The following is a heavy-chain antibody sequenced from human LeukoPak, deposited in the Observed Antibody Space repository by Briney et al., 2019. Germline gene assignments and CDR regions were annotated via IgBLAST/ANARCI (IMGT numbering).Heavy chain of an antibody. Sequence: SVKVSCKASGGTFSSYAISWVRQAPGQGLEWMGGIIPIFGTANYAQKFQGRVTITADKSTSTAYMELSSLRSEDTAVYYCARQWELRDDAFDIWGQGTMVTVSS. CDR1: GGTFSSYA. CDR2: IIPIFGTA. J-gene: IGHJ3*02. D-gene: IGHD1-26*01. CDR3: ARQWELRDDAFDI. V-gene: IGHV1-69*06.